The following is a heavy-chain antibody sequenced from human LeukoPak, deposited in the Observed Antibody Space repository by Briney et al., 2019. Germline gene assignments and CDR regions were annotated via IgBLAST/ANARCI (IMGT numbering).Heavy chain of an antibody. V-gene: IGHV4-30-4*01. D-gene: IGHD1-20*01. J-gene: IGHJ3*02. CDR1: GGSISSGDYY. CDR2: IYYSGST. Sequence: SETLSLTCTVSGGSISSGDYYWSWIRQPPGKGLEWIGYIYYSGSTYYNPSLKSRVTISVDTSKNQFSLKLSSVTAADTAVYYCASEITGTTKGGAFDIWGQGTMVTVSS. CDR3: ASEITGTTKGGAFDI.